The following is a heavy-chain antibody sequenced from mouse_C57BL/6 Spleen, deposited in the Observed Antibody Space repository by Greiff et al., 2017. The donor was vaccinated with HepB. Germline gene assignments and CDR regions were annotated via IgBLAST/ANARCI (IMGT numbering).Heavy chain of an antibody. D-gene: IGHD2-2*01. CDR2: INPNYGTT. J-gene: IGHJ3*01. CDR1: GYSFTDYN. CDR3: AREGYYGYDERAWFAY. V-gene: IGHV1-39*01. Sequence: EVQLQQSGPELVKPGASVKISCKASGYSFTDYNMNWVKQSNGKSLEWIGVINPNYGTTSYNQKFKGKATLTVDKSSSTAHMELRSLTSEDSAVYYCAREGYYGYDERAWFAYWGQGTLVTVSA.